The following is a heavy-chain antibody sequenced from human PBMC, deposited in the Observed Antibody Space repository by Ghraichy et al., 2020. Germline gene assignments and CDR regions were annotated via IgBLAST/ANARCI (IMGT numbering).Heavy chain of an antibody. V-gene: IGHV3-21*01. J-gene: IGHJ4*02. D-gene: IGHD6-19*01. CDR3: ALQGVAGLFDN. CDR2: ISGTSTYI. Sequence: LNISCAASGFTFISYTVNWVRQAPGKGLEWVSSISGTSTYINYADSVKGRFTISRDNAKNSLYLQMNSLRAEDTAVYYCALQGVAGLFDNWGQGTLVTVSS. CDR1: GFTFISYT.